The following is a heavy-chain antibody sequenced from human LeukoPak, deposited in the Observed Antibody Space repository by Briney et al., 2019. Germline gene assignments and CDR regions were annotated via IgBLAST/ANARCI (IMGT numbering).Heavy chain of an antibody. CDR1: GGSISSSNYY. J-gene: IGHJ4*02. CDR2: IYYSGST. V-gene: IGHV4-39*07. Sequence: KASETLSLTCTVSGGSISSSNYYWGWIRQPPGKGLEWIGNIYYSGSTYYNPSLKSRVTISVDTSKNQFSLKLSSVTAADTAVYYCAREDLDYWGQGTLVTVSS. CDR3: AREDLDY.